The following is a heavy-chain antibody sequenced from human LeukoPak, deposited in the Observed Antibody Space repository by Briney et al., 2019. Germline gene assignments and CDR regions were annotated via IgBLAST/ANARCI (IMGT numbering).Heavy chain of an antibody. D-gene: IGHD5-12*01. CDR3: ARDRYGYSGSDYDAFDI. V-gene: IGHV3-11*06. J-gene: IGHJ3*02. Sequence: GGSVRLSCAASGFTFSYYYMSWIRQAPGKGLEWVSYITSSGSYAHYADSVKGRFTISRDNAKNSLYLQMSSLRAEDTAVYYCARDRYGYSGSDYDAFDIWGQGTMVTVSS. CDR1: GFTFSYYY. CDR2: ITSSGSYA.